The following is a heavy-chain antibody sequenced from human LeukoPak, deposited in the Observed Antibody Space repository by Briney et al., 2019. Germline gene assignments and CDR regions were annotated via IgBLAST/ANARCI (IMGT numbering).Heavy chain of an antibody. Sequence: GRSLRLSCAASGFNFDDYTMHWVRQPPGKGLEWVSGISWNSDFIVYGDSVKGRFTISRDNAKNSLYLQMNSLRAEDTALYYCVKSHGAGRYYPLEYWGQGTLLTDSS. D-gene: IGHD3-10*01. CDR2: ISWNSDFI. J-gene: IGHJ4*02. CDR3: VKSHGAGRYYPLEY. CDR1: GFNFDDYT. V-gene: IGHV3-9*01.